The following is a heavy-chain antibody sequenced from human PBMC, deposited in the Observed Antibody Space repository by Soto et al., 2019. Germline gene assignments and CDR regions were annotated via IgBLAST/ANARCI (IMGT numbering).Heavy chain of an antibody. D-gene: IGHD3-3*01. V-gene: IGHV3-9*01. CDR3: AKDSSASAFWSGYYTDYYGMDV. J-gene: IGHJ6*02. CDR2: ISWNSGSI. Sequence: GGSLRLSCAASGFTFDDYAMHWVRQAPGKGLEWVSGISWNSGSIGYADSVKGRFTISRDNAKNSLYLQMNSLRAEDTALYYCAKDSSASAFWSGYYTDYYGMDVWGQGTTVTVSS. CDR1: GFTFDDYA.